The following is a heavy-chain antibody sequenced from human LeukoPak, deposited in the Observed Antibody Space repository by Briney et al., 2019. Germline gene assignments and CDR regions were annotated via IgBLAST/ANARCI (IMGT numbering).Heavy chain of an antibody. CDR1: GFTFSSYW. CDR3: ARASSSGYRGADY. Sequence: GGSLRLSCAASGFTFSSYWMSWVRQTPGKGLEWVANIKQDGSEKYYVDSVKGRFTISRDNAKNSLCLQMNSLRAEDTAVYYCARASSSGYRGADYWGQGTLVTVSS. V-gene: IGHV3-7*01. D-gene: IGHD3-22*01. CDR2: IKQDGSEK. J-gene: IGHJ4*02.